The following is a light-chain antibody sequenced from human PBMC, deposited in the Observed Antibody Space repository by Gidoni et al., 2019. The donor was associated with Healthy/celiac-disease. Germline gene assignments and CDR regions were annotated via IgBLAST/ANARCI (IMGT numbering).Light chain of an antibody. J-gene: IGKJ3*01. V-gene: IGKV3-20*01. Sequence: EIVFTQSPGTLSLSPGERATLSCRASQSVSSSYLAWYQQKPGQAPRLLIYGASSRATGIPDRFSGSGSGTDFTLTISRLEPEDCAVYYCQQYGSSPFTFGPGTKVDIK. CDR2: GAS. CDR3: QQYGSSPFT. CDR1: QSVSSSY.